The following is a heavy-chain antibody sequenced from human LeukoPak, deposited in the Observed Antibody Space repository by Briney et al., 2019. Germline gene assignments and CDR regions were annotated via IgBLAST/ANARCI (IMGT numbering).Heavy chain of an antibody. CDR1: SGSFSGYF. Sequence: SETLSLTCGVYSGSFSGYFWSWIRQTPGKGLEWIGEINQSGSTNYNPSLESRVTISVDTSKNQFSLRLTSVTAADTAVYYCARHPALSTLDYWGQGTIVTVSS. CDR2: INQSGST. D-gene: IGHD5/OR15-5a*01. V-gene: IGHV4-34*01. J-gene: IGHJ4*02. CDR3: ARHPALSTLDY.